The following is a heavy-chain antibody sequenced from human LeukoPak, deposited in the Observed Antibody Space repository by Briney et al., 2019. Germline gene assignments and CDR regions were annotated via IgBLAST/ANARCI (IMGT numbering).Heavy chain of an antibody. D-gene: IGHD3-22*01. Sequence: GGSLRLSCAASGFTFSSYAMSWVRQAPGKGLEWVSAISGSGGSTYYVDSVKGRFTISRDNSKNTLYLQMNSLRAEDTAVYYCAKGSGYYYDSSGYYYFDYWGQGTLVTVSS. J-gene: IGHJ4*02. V-gene: IGHV3-23*01. CDR2: ISGSGGST. CDR1: GFTFSSYA. CDR3: AKGSGYYYDSSGYYYFDY.